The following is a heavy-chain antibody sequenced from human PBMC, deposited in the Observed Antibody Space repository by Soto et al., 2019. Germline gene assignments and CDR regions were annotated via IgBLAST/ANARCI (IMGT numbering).Heavy chain of an antibody. CDR3: ARGRRSSGRHDAYDI. CDR1: GGSIGSYY. Sequence: QVELQESGPRLVKPSETLSLTCTVSGGSIGSYYWSWIRQSPGRGLEWIGFIDSSVTPVYTPSLQRRLTISLDTSQSQFSLKLRSVTDADTAVYYCARGRRSSGRHDAYDIWGQGTVVTVSS. J-gene: IGHJ3*02. V-gene: IGHV4-59*01. D-gene: IGHD1-26*01. CDR2: IDSSVTP.